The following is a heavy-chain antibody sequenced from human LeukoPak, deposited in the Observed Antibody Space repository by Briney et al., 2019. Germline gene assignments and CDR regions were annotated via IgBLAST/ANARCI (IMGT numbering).Heavy chain of an antibody. CDR2: IRFDGSNK. Sequence: GGSLRLSCAASGFTFSTYGMHWVRQAPGKGLEWVAFIRFDGSNKYNADSAKGRFTISRDNAKNSLYLQMTSLRPEDTALYYCAGGTGWLIDSWGQGTLVTVSS. J-gene: IGHJ4*02. V-gene: IGHV3-30*02. CDR1: GFTFSTYG. D-gene: IGHD3-9*01. CDR3: AGGTGWLIDS.